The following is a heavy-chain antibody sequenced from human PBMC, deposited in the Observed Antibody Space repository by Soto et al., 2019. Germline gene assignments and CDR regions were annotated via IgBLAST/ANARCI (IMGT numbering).Heavy chain of an antibody. CDR1: EFAFSSYW. D-gene: IGHD6-25*01. Sequence: EVQLVESGGGLVQPGGSLTLSCAASEFAFSSYWMTWVRQAPGKGLEWVANIRKDGSQRSYLDSVRGRFTIYRDNSKNSLYLQMNSLRAEDTALYFCARDVSPGSSGLYFDAFDNWGQGTMVTVSS. CDR2: IRKDGSQR. CDR3: ARDVSPGSSGLYFDAFDN. V-gene: IGHV3-7*05. J-gene: IGHJ3*02.